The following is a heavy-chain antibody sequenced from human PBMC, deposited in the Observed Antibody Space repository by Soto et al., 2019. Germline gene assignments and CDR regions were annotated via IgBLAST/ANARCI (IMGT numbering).Heavy chain of an antibody. V-gene: IGHV3-33*05. CDR2: TSYDGSNN. CDR3: ARWGTTGGLDV. CDR1: GFTFRSYV. D-gene: IGHD3-16*01. Sequence: QVQLVESGGGVVQPGTSLRLSCVGSGFTFRSYVIHWVRQAPGKGLEWVALTSYDGSNNFYGDSVKGRFTISRDNSRNTVEVQIDSPRLQNTSLYYCARWGTTGGLDVWGQGTLVSVSS. J-gene: IGHJ4*02.